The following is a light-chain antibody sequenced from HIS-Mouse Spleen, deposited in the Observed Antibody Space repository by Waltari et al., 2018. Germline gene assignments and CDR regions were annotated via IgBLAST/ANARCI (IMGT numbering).Light chain of an antibody. V-gene: IGLV1-47*01. Sequence: QSVLTQPPSASGTPGQRVTISCSGSSSNIGSNYVYWYQQLPGTAPKLLIYRNNQRPYGGPDRFSGAKAGTSASLASSGLRSEDEADYYCAAWDDSLSGPVFGGGTKLTVL. CDR3: AAWDDSLSGPV. J-gene: IGLJ3*02. CDR2: RNN. CDR1: SSNIGSNY.